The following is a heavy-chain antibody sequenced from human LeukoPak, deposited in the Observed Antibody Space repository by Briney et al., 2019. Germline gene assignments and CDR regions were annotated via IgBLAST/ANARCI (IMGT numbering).Heavy chain of an antibody. D-gene: IGHD2-15*01. V-gene: IGHV3-74*01. Sequence: PGGSLRLSCAASGLTFSSYWMHWVRQAPGKGLVWVSRINTDGSSTSYADSVKGRFTISRDNAKNTPYLQMNSLRAEDTAVYYCAKGGRYCSGGSCQYYFDYWGQGTLVTVSS. CDR2: INTDGSST. J-gene: IGHJ4*02. CDR3: AKGGRYCSGGSCQYYFDY. CDR1: GLTFSSYW.